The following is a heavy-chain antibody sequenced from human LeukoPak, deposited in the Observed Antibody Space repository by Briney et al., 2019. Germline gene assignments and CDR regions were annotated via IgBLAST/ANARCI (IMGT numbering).Heavy chain of an antibody. J-gene: IGHJ6*04. D-gene: IGHD3-10*02. CDR2: ISSSGSTI. CDR1: GFTFSSYE. V-gene: IGHV3-48*03. CDR3: AELGITMIGGV. Sequence: GGSLRLSCAASGFTFSSYEMNWVRKAPGKGQEWVSYISSSGSTIYYADSVKGRFTISRDNAKDSLYLQMNSLRAEDTAVYYCAELGITMIGGVWGKGTTVTISS.